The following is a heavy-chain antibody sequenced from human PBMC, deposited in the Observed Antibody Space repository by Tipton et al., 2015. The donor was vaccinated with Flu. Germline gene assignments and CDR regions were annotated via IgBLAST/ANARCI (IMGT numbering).Heavy chain of an antibody. Sequence: TLSLTCTVSGGSISSFYWSWIRQPAGKGLEWIGRMYTSGTTNYNPSLKSRVTMSVDTTKNQFSLKLSSVTAADTAVYYCAKHTVGRTMGDFAYWGQGILVTVSS. D-gene: IGHD3-10*01. V-gene: IGHV4-4*07. CDR2: MYTSGTT. CDR3: AKHTVGRTMGDFAY. CDR1: GGSISSFY. J-gene: IGHJ4*02.